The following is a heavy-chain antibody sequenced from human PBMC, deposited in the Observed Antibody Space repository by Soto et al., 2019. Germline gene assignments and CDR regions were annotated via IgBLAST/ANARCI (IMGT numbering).Heavy chain of an antibody. CDR2: INHSGST. V-gene: IGHV4-34*01. J-gene: IGHJ6*02. CDR3: ARQRVSMVRGARAYGMDV. Sequence: SETLSLTCAVYGGSFSGYYWIWIRQPPGKGLEWIGEINHSGSTNYNPSLKSRVTISVDTSKNQFSLKLSSVTAADTAVYYCARQRVSMVRGARAYGMDVWGQGTTVTVSS. D-gene: IGHD3-10*01. CDR1: GGSFSGYY.